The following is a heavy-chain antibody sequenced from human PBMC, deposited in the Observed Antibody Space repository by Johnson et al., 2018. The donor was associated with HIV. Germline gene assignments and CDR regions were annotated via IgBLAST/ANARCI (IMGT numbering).Heavy chain of an antibody. D-gene: IGHD4-17*01. CDR2: IKSNTDGGTT. Sequence: VQLVESGGSVVRPGGSLRLSCAASGFTFSNAWMSWVRQAPGKGLEWVGRIKSNTDGGTTDYAAPVKCRFTISRDDSKNTLYLQMNSLKTDDTSVYYCTTAVDGAPDAFDIWGQGTMVTVSS. CDR1: GFTFSNAW. CDR3: TTAVDGAPDAFDI. V-gene: IGHV3-15*01. J-gene: IGHJ3*02.